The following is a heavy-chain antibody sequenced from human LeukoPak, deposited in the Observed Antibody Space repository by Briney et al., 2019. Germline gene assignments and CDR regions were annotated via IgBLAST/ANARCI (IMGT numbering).Heavy chain of an antibody. CDR2: INAFGART. CDR1: GFTFSGYA. D-gene: IGHD2-15*01. CDR3: AKVALGYCSGSSCYYFDY. J-gene: IGHJ4*02. Sequence: PGGSLRLSCEASGFTFSGYAMSWVRQAPGKGLEWVSSINAFGARTYYADSVKGRFTISRDNSKNTLYLQMNSLRAEDTALYCCAKVALGYCSGSSCYYFDYGGQGTLVTVSS. V-gene: IGHV3-23*01.